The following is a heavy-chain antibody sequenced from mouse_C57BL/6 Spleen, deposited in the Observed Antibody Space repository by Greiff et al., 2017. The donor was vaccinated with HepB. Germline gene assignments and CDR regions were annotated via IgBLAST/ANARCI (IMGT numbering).Heavy chain of an antibody. Sequence: QVQLQQPGAELVKPGASVKLSCKASGYTFTSYWMHWVKQRPGQGLEWIGMIHPNSGSTNYNEKFKSKATLTVDKSSSTAYMQLSSLTSEDSAVYYFAIRDIYYYGSEYFDVWGTGTTVTVSS. V-gene: IGHV1-64*01. CDR3: AIRDIYYYGSEYFDV. CDR1: GYTFTSYW. CDR2: IHPNSGST. D-gene: IGHD1-1*01. J-gene: IGHJ1*03.